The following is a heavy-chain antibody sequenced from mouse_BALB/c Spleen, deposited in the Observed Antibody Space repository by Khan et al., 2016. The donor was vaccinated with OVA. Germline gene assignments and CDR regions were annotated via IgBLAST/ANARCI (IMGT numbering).Heavy chain of an antibody. CDR3: ARSHAGVAY. CDR1: PHTLPPSP. CDR2: ITTYYGDA. V-gene: IGHV1S137*01. Sequence: QIQLVQSGAELVRPGVSVKISPTPPPHTLPPSPPHSLQPSHATPLARIRVITTYYGDANYNQKFKGKATMTVDKSSSTAYMELARLTSEDSAIYYCARSHAGVAYWGQGSRVTVS. J-gene: IGHJ3*01.